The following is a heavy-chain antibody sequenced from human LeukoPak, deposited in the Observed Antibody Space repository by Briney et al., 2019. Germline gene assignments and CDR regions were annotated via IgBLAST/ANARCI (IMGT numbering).Heavy chain of an antibody. Sequence: GESLQISCKGSAYTFTTYWIGWGRQMPGKGLEWMGIIYPGDSDTRYSPSFEGQVTISADKAISTAYLQWSSLKASDTAMYYCARRQRGAAVPFYFDYWGQGTLVTVSS. CDR3: ARRQRGAAVPFYFDY. V-gene: IGHV5-51*01. D-gene: IGHD6-13*01. J-gene: IGHJ4*02. CDR2: IYPGDSDT. CDR1: AYTFTTYW.